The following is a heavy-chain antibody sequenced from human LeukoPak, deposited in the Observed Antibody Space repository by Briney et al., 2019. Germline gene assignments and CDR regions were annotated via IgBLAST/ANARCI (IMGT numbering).Heavy chain of an antibody. CDR1: GGSISSYY. V-gene: IGHV4-4*07. D-gene: IGHD3-10*01. CDR3: ARGVGRLLWFGELLENAFDI. Sequence: KPSETLSLTCTVSGGSISSYYWSWIRQPAGKGLGWIGRIYTSGSTNYNPSLKSRVTMSVDTSKNQFSLKLSSVTAADTAVYYCARGVGRLLWFGELLENAFDIGGQGTMVTVSS. CDR2: IYTSGST. J-gene: IGHJ3*02.